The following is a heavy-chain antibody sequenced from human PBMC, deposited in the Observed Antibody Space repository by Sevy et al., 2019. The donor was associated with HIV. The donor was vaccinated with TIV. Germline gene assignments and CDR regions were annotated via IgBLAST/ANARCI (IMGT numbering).Heavy chain of an antibody. CDR3: VRGLQTHCDRTACPLDN. CDR2: IGTLGDT. Sequence: GGSLRLSCAGYGFSFSGSDMHWVRQPTGKGLEWISSIGTLGDTFYADSVKGRFTISRDNAKSFLYLEMSSLRAGDTALYYCVRGLQTHCDRTACPLDNWGQGTLVTVSS. V-gene: IGHV3-13*01. D-gene: IGHD2-21*01. CDR1: GFSFSGSD. J-gene: IGHJ4*02.